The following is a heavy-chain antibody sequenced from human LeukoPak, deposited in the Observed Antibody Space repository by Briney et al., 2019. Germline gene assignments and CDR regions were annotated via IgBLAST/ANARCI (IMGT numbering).Heavy chain of an antibody. J-gene: IGHJ1*01. Sequence: SETLSLTCTVSGYSISNGYYWGWIRQPPGKGLEWIGSIYHSGSSYYNPSLKSRVTISVDTSKNQFSLKLSSVTAADTAVYYCARDDVRPAAIGISRYFQHWGQGTLVTVSS. D-gene: IGHD2-2*02. CDR2: IYHSGSS. CDR1: GYSISNGYY. CDR3: ARDDVRPAAIGISRYFQH. V-gene: IGHV4-38-2*02.